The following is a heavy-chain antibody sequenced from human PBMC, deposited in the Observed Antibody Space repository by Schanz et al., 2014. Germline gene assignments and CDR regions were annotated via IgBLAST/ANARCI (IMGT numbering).Heavy chain of an antibody. CDR2: ISSSSSTR. CDR1: GFTFSGYS. D-gene: IGHD4-17*01. V-gene: IGHV3-48*01. CDR3: ARDSNGDDGYRFWFDS. Sequence: EVQLLESGGGLVQPGGSLRLSCAASGFTFSGYSMNWVRQAPGKGLEWVSYISSSSSTRYYADSVKGRFTISRDNAKNSLFLQMNSLRVEDTAIYYCARDSNGDDGYRFWFDSWGQGILVTVSS. J-gene: IGHJ5*01.